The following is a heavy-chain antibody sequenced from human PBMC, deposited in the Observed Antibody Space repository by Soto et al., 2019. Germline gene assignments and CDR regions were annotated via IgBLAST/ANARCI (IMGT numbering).Heavy chain of an antibody. D-gene: IGHD2-21*02. J-gene: IGHJ4*02. Sequence: GSLRLSCAASGFIFSDYYTSWIRQVPGKGLEWVSYISSSGSFTNYADSVKGRFSISRDNAKNSMYLQMDSLRAEDTAVYYCARGSDTAFDLFDYWGQGTPVTVSS. V-gene: IGHV3-11*06. CDR1: GFIFSDYY. CDR3: ARGSDTAFDLFDY. CDR2: ISSSGSFT.